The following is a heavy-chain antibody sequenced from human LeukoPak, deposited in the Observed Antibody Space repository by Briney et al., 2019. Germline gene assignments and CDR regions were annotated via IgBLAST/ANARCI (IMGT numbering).Heavy chain of an antibody. D-gene: IGHD5-12*01. Sequence: PSETLSLTCTVSGGSISSYYWSWIRQPPGKGLEWIGYIYYSGSTNYNPSLKSRVTISVDTSKNQSSLKLSSVTAADTAVYYCARDRWLRNYYYGMDVWGQGITVTVSS. CDR2: IYYSGST. CDR3: ARDRWLRNYYYGMDV. J-gene: IGHJ6*02. V-gene: IGHV4-59*01. CDR1: GGSISSYY.